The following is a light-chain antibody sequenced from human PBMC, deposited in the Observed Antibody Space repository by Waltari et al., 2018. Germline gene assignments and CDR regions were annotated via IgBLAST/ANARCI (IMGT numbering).Light chain of an antibody. CDR2: EAV. CDR1: TKY. J-gene: IGKJ1*01. CDR3: QQRRNWPWT. V-gene: IGKV3-11*01. Sequence: TKYVAGSEQKPGQAVRVLIIEAVNRPTGIPARIRGSRSWTDFNLTISSLESDDFAIYYCQQRRNWPWTFGQGTRVEIK.